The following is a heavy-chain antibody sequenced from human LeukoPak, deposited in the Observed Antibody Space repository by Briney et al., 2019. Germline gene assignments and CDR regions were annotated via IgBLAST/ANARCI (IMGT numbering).Heavy chain of an antibody. CDR2: VSGRGDST. J-gene: IGHJ4*02. D-gene: IGHD3-10*01. Sequence: GGPLRLSCAASGFTFNSYAMSWAPQAPGRGLEWVSGVSGRGDSTYYADSVKGRFTISRDNSKNTLYLQMNSLRADDTAVYYCAKGDAYSSGSYFEYWGQGALVTVSS. CDR3: AKGDAYSSGSYFEY. V-gene: IGHV3-23*01. CDR1: GFTFNSYA.